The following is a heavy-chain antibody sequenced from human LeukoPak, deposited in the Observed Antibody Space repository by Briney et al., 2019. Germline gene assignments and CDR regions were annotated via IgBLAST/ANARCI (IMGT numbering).Heavy chain of an antibody. V-gene: IGHV3-53*01. J-gene: IGHJ5*02. Sequence: PGGSLRLSCTVSGFTVSSNSMSWVRQAPGKGLEWVSFIYSDNTHYSDSVKGRFTISRDNAKNSLYLQMNSLRAEDTAVYYCARGIAAAGTSNWFDPWGQGTLVTVSS. D-gene: IGHD6-13*01. CDR2: IYSDNT. CDR3: ARGIAAAGTSNWFDP. CDR1: GFTVSSNS.